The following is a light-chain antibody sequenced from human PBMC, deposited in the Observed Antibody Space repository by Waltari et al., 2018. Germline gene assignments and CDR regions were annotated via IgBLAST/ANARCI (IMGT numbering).Light chain of an antibody. V-gene: IGKV1-5*03. J-gene: IGKJ2*01. CDR2: MAS. CDR3: QQYSSFST. Sequence: DIQMTQSPSTLSASVGDRATISCRASQRVGTWFAWYQQKPGKAPKLLIYMASSLESGVPSRFSGSGSGTEFTLTISSLQPDDFATYSCQQYSSFSTFGQGTKV. CDR1: QRVGTW.